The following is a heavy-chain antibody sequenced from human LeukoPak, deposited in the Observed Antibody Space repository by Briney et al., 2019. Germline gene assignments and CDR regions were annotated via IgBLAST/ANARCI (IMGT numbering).Heavy chain of an antibody. D-gene: IGHD6-13*01. J-gene: IGHJ4*02. Sequence: GGSLRLSCAASGFTFDDYAMHWVRQAPGKGLEWVSLISWDGGSTHYADSVKGRFTISRDNNKNSLYLQMNSLRAEDTALYYCAKDRVAAAGIRYYFDYWGQGALVTVSS. CDR3: AKDRVAAAGIRYYFDY. V-gene: IGHV3-43D*03. CDR1: GFTFDDYA. CDR2: ISWDGGST.